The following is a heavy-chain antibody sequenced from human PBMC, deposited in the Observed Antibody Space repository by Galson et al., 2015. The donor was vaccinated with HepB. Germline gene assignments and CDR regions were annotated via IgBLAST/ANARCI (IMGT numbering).Heavy chain of an antibody. V-gene: IGHV6-1*01. CDR3: ARGVAGRLSYGDYKYFDY. D-gene: IGHD4-17*01. J-gene: IGHJ4*02. CDR1: GDSVSSSSAA. CDR2: TYYRSKWYN. Sequence: CAISGDSVSSSSAAWDWIRQSPSRGLEWLGRTYYRSKWYNDYVVSVKSRITINPDTSKNQFSLQLNSVTPEDTAVYYCARGVAGRLSYGDYKYFDYWGQGTLVTVSS.